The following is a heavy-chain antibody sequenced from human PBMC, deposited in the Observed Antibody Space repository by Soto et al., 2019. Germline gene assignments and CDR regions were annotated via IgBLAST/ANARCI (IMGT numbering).Heavy chain of an antibody. CDR3: VKDDRILGRRYFDL. CDR1: GFTFSSYA. Sequence: GGYLRLSCAASGFTFSSYAMTWVRQAPGKGLEWVSSISFSDGGTYYADSVKGRLTISRDNSKNTLFLQMNSLRVEDTAVYYCVKDDRILGRRYFDLWGRGTLVTVSS. J-gene: IGHJ2*01. CDR2: ISFSDGGT. D-gene: IGHD2-15*01. V-gene: IGHV3-23*01.